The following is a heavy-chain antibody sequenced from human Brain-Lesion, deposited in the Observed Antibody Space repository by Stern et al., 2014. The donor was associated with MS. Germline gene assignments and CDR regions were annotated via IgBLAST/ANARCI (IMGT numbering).Heavy chain of an antibody. CDR3: ARGRVVPGFQYYATDV. D-gene: IGHD2-2*01. J-gene: IGHJ6*02. Sequence: QVQLMQSGPGLVKPSQTLSLSCTVSGGSISSGGYYWSWIRQPAGKGLEWIGRIFNSGSTRYNPSLKSRVTKSIDTSKNQFSLRLNSMTAADTAVYYCARGRVVPGFQYYATDVWGQGTTVIVSS. V-gene: IGHV4-61*02. CDR1: GGSISSGGYY. CDR2: IFNSGST.